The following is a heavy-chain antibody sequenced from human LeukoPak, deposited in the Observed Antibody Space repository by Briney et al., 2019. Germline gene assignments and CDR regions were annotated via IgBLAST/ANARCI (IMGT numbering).Heavy chain of an antibody. V-gene: IGHV3-23*01. CDR1: GFTFSSYA. D-gene: IGHD2-2*01. CDR3: AKDLEDIVVVPAAPANYMDV. Sequence: GGSLRLSCAASGFTFSSYAMSWVRQAPGKGLEWFSAISGSGGSTYYADSVKGRFTISRDNSKNTLYLQMNSLRAEDTAVYYCAKDLEDIVVVPAAPANYMDVWGKGTTVTVSS. J-gene: IGHJ6*03. CDR2: ISGSGGST.